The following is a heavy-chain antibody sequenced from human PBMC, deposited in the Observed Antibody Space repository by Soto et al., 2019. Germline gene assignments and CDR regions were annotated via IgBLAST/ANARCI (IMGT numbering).Heavy chain of an antibody. Sequence: SETLSLTCNVSGGSISSFYWTWIRQPAGGRLEWIGRVYDSGSSNYNPALTTRITMSLHRSRSQFSLSLYSVTAADPAVYYCARGVAETDFYPWANWFDLWGQGMLVTVSS. D-gene: IGHD6-19*01. CDR2: VYDSGSS. J-gene: IGHJ5*02. CDR3: ARGVAETDFYPWANWFDL. V-gene: IGHV4-4*07. CDR1: GGSISSFY.